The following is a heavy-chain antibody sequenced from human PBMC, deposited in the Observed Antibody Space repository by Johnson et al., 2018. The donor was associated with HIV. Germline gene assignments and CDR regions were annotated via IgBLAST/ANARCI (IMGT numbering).Heavy chain of an antibody. J-gene: IGHJ3*01. V-gene: IGHV3-74*01. CDR1: GFTFSSYW. CDR2: INSDGSST. D-gene: IGHD3-10*01. CDR3: ARVQLLEDDGCNV. Sequence: VQLVESGGGLVQPGGSLRLSCAASGFTFSSYWMHWVRQAPGKGLVWVSRINSDGSSTSYADSVKGRFTISRDNAKNTLYLQMNSLRAEDTAVYYCARVQLLEDDGCNVWGQGTMVTVSS.